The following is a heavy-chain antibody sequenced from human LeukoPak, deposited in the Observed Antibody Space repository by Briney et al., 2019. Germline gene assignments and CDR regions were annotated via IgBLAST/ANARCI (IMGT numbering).Heavy chain of an antibody. CDR3: ARDWTAYSSSGSIFDY. CDR1: GYTFTSYY. D-gene: IGHD3-22*01. CDR2: INPSVGST. J-gene: IGHJ4*02. V-gene: IGHV1-46*01. Sequence: ASVKVSCKASGYTFTSYYMHWVRQAPGQGLEWMGIINPSVGSTDYAQKFQGRVTMTRDTCTNTVYMELSSLRSEDTAVYYCARDWTAYSSSGSIFDYWGQGTLVTVSS.